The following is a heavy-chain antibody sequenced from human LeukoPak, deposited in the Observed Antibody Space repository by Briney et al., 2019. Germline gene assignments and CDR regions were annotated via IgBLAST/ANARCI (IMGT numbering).Heavy chain of an antibody. V-gene: IGHV3-7*01. CDR1: GFTFSSYW. Sequence: GGSLRLSCAASGFTFSSYWMSWVRQAPGKGLEWVANIKKDGSEKYYVDSVKGRFTISRDNAKKSLYLQMNSLRAEDTAVYYCARVVGGGNALDYWGQGTLVTVSS. CDR2: IKKDGSEK. CDR3: ARVVGGGNALDY. D-gene: IGHD4-23*01. J-gene: IGHJ4*02.